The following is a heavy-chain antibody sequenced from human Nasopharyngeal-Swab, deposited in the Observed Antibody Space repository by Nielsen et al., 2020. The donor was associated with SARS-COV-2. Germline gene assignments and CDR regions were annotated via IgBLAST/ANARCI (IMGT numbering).Heavy chain of an antibody. D-gene: IGHD1-26*01. CDR1: GYTLTELS. CDR3: ATRPSLSLPQFQWELLFY. Sequence: ASVKVSCKVSGYTLTELSMHWARQAPGKGLEWMGGFDPEDGETIYAQKFQGRVTMTEDTSTDTAYMELSSLRSEDTAVYYCATRPSLSLPQFQWELLFYWGQGTLVTVSS. CDR2: FDPEDGET. V-gene: IGHV1-24*01. J-gene: IGHJ4*02.